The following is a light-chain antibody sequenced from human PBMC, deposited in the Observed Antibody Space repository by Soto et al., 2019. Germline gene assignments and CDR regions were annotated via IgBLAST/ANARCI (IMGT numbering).Light chain of an antibody. CDR1: QSVSSS. Sequence: EIVMTHSPATLSASPGERDTLSCRASQSVSSSLAWYQQKPGQAPSLLIYATSTKATGIPDRCSGSGSGTEFILTISSLQPEDFAVYHCRQYDNKPPFTVGQGTRL. CDR3: RQYDNKPPFT. CDR2: ATS. V-gene: IGKV3-15*01. J-gene: IGKJ5*01.